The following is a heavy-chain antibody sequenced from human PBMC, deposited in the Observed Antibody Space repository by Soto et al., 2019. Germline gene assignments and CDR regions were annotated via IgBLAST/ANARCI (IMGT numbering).Heavy chain of an antibody. CDR1: GGSLSNFG. V-gene: IGHV1-69*12. J-gene: IGHJ6*02. CDR3: ARGDATKIVVTTYYAMDV. CDR2: IIPVFGTP. Sequence: QVQLVQSGGEVKKPGSSVKVSWTASGGSLSNFGISWVRLAPGQGLEWMGAIIPVFGTPNYAQKFQDRVTINADETTTTVYMEVRSLTSEDTAVYYCARGDATKIVVTTYYAMDVWGQGTTVTVSS. D-gene: IGHD3-22*01.